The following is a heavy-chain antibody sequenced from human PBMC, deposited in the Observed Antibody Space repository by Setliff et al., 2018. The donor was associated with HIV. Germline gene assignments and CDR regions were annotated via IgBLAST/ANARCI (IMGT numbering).Heavy chain of an antibody. V-gene: IGHV4-4*09. D-gene: IGHD3-10*01. J-gene: IGHJ5*02. Sequence: SETLSLTCTVSGDSISSYSWNWIRQSPGGGLEWIGFIFSSGSTQYNPSLQSRVTMSINTSKNQFSLRLTSLTAADTAVYYCARRIDDSGSFPDKNWFDTWGQGSLVTVSS. CDR3: ARRIDDSGSFPDKNWFDT. CDR2: IFSSGST. CDR1: GDSISSYS.